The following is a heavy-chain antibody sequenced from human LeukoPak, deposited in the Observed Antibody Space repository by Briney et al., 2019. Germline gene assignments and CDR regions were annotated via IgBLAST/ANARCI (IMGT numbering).Heavy chain of an antibody. D-gene: IGHD2-2*01. CDR2: IKQDGSEE. CDR1: GFTFSGYW. Sequence: GGSLRLSCAASGFTFSGYWMSWVRQAPGKGLEWVANIKQDGSEEYYVDSVKGRFIISRDNAKNSLYLQMNSLRAEDTAVYYCARYRFCSSTSCYRDYFDYWGQGTLVTVSS. CDR3: ARYRFCSSTSCYRDYFDY. V-gene: IGHV3-7*01. J-gene: IGHJ4*02.